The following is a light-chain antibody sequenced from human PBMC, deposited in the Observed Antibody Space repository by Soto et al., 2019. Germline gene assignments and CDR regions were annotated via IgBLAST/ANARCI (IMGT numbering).Light chain of an antibody. CDR2: AAS. V-gene: IGKV3-15*01. Sequence: ETVMTQSPVTVSVSPGDTATLTCRASQRVSSHLAWYQQRPGQAPRLLIYAASTRATGIPVRFSGSGSETEFTLTIRSLQSEDSALYYCHQYNNWPWTFGQGTKVDIK. J-gene: IGKJ1*01. CDR1: QRVSSH. CDR3: HQYNNWPWT.